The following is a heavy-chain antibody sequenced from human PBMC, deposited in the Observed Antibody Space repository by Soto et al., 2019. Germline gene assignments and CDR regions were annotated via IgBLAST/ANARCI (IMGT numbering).Heavy chain of an antibody. D-gene: IGHD6-6*01. CDR2: ISAGSSNI. CDR1: GFTFRTYN. CDR3: ARQYPSSSRHFDH. V-gene: IGHV3-21*01. Sequence: EVELVESGGGLVKPGGSLKLSCAASGFTFRTYNMIWVRQAPGKGLEWVSSISAGSSNIYYAPSVKGRFTISRDNAKNLLYLQINSLRAVDTAVYYCARQYPSSSRHFDHWGQGTLVIVCS. J-gene: IGHJ4*02.